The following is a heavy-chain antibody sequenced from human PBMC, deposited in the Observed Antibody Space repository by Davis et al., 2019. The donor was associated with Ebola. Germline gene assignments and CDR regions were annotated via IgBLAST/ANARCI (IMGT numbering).Heavy chain of an antibody. CDR2: INHSGST. Sequence: MPGGSLRLSCAVYGGSFSGYYWSWIRQPPGKGLEWIGEINHSGSTNYNPSLKSRVTISIDTSRNDFSLKINFVTAADTAVYYCARRFIVVAGEDYFDYWGQGTLITVSS. J-gene: IGHJ4*02. CDR1: GGSFSGYY. D-gene: IGHD6-19*01. V-gene: IGHV4-34*01. CDR3: ARRFIVVAGEDYFDY.